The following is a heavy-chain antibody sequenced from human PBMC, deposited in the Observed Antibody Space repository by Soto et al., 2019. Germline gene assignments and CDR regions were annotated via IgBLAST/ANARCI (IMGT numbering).Heavy chain of an antibody. CDR2: RYDSGSA. D-gene: IGHD3-22*01. J-gene: IGHJ3*02. V-gene: IGHV4-4*07. Sequence: PSDTLSLTSKVSGGSISSDCWIWIRLPAGKGLEGIGGRYDSGSANYNPSRNSRVTMSLDTSKKQFPPQWSSVTAAHTAVYYCARALRSYDCSGSLDAFHIWGRGTMVPVSS. CDR3: ARALRSYDCSGSLDAFHI. CDR1: GGSISSDC.